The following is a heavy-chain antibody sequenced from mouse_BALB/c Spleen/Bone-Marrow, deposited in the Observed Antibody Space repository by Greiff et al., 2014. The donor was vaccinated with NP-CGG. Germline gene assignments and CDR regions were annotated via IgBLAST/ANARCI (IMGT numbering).Heavy chain of an antibody. CDR3: ARDKNYGSYWYFDV. V-gene: IGHV7-3*02. CDR2: IRNKANGYTT. J-gene: IGHJ1*01. Sequence: EVKLEESGGGLVQPGGSLRLSCATSGFTFTDYYMSWVRQPPGKALEWLGFIRNKANGYTTEYSASVKGRFTISRDNSQSILYLQMNTQRAEDSATYYCARDKNYGSYWYFDVWGAGTTVTVSS. D-gene: IGHD2-1*01. CDR1: GFTFTDYY.